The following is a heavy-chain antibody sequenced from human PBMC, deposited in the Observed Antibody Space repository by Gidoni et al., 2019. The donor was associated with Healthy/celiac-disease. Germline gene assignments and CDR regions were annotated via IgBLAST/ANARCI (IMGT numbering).Heavy chain of an antibody. CDR2: INHSGST. D-gene: IGHD3-10*01. CDR1: GGSFSGYY. J-gene: IGHJ5*02. Sequence: QVQLQQWGAGLFKPSDALSLTCAVYGGSFSGYYWSWIRQPPGKGLEWIGEINHSGSTNYNPSLKSRVTISVDTSKNQFSLKLSSVPAADTAVYYCATERGYYGSQGWFDPWGQGTLVTVSS. CDR3: ATERGYYGSQGWFDP. V-gene: IGHV4-34*01.